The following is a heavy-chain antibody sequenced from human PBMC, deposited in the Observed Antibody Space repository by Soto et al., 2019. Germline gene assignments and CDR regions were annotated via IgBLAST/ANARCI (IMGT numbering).Heavy chain of an antibody. CDR3: ARESRFLEWLSLNWFDP. J-gene: IGHJ5*02. D-gene: IGHD3-3*01. CDR1: GGSISSGGYY. Sequence: LSLTCTVSGGSISSGGYYWTWIRQHPGKGLEWIGYIYYSGSTYYNPSLKSRVTISADTSKNQFSLKLSSVTAADTAVYYCARESRFLEWLSLNWFDPWGQGTLVTVSS. CDR2: IYYSGST. V-gene: IGHV4-31*03.